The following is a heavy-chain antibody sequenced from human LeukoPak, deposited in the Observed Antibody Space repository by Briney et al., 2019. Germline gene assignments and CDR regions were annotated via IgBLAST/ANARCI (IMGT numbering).Heavy chain of an antibody. V-gene: IGHV1-2*02. CDR3: ARDRGSVITMIVVVPFDY. CDR1: GYTFTGYY. Sequence: ASVKVSCKASGYTFTGYYMHWVRQAPGQGLEWMGWINPNSGGTNYAQKFQGRVTMTRDTSISTAYMELSRLRSDDTAVYYCARDRGSVITMIVVVPFDYWGQGTLVTVSS. D-gene: IGHD3-22*01. J-gene: IGHJ4*02. CDR2: INPNSGGT.